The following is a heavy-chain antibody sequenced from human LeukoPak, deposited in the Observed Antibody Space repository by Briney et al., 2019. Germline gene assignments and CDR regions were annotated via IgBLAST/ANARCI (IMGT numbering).Heavy chain of an antibody. CDR2: IYTSGST. CDR1: GGSFSGYY. V-gene: IGHV4-4*07. J-gene: IGHJ5*02. D-gene: IGHD3-22*01. Sequence: SETLSLTCAVYGGSFSGYYWSWIRQPAGKGLEWIGRIYTSGSTNYNPSLKSRVTISVDTSKNQFSLKLSSVTAADTAVYYCARDFAYYYDSSGYYRVPLGWFDPWGQGTLVTVSS. CDR3: ARDFAYYYDSSGYYRVPLGWFDP.